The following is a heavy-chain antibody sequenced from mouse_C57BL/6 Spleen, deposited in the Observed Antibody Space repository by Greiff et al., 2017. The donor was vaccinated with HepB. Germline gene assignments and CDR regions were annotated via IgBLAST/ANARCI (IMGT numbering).Heavy chain of an antibody. CDR3: ARHEEGKPYYDSFAY. CDR1: GYTFTEYT. V-gene: IGHV1-62-2*01. Sequence: VQLQESGAELVKPGASVKLSCKASGYTFTEYTIHWVKQRSGQGLEWIGWFYPGSGSIKYNEKFKDKATLTAYKSSSTVYMELSRLTSEDSAVYFGARHEEGKPYYDSFAYWGQGTLVTVSA. CDR2: FYPGSGSI. J-gene: IGHJ3*01. D-gene: IGHD2-4*01.